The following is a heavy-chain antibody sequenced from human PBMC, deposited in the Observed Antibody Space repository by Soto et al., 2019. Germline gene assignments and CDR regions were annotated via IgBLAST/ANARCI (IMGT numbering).Heavy chain of an antibody. CDR3: ARDGYSSGRTERYYYYYGMDV. CDR2: IIPIFGTA. V-gene: IGHV1-69*13. CDR1: GGTFSSYA. J-gene: IGHJ6*02. D-gene: IGHD6-19*01. Sequence: ASVKVSCKASGGTFSSYAISWVRQAPGQGLEWMGGIIPIFGTANYAQKFQGRVTITADESTSTAYMELSSLRSEDTAVYYCARDGYSSGRTERYYYYYGMDVWGQGTTVTVS.